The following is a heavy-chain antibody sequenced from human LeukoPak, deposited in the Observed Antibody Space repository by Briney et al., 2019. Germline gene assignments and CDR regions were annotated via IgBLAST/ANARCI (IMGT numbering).Heavy chain of an antibody. Sequence: SETLSLTCAVYGGSFSGYYWTWIRQTQEKGLEWIGEMNPSGSTNYNPSLKSRVTISVDTSKNQFSLELSSVTAADTAVYYCARGRHDVTMIVVVMTAVSYYLDVWGKGTTVTVS. CDR3: ARGRHDVTMIVVVMTAVSYYLDV. D-gene: IGHD3-22*01. J-gene: IGHJ6*03. CDR2: MNPSGST. V-gene: IGHV4-34*01. CDR1: GGSFSGYY.